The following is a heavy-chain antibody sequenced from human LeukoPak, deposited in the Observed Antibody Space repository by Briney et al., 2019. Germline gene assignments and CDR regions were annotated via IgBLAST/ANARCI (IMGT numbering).Heavy chain of an antibody. Sequence: SETLSLTCTVSGGSISSYYWSWIRQPAGKGLEWIGRIYTSGSTNYNPSLKSRVTMSVDTSKNQFSLKLSSVTAADTAVYSCARATMVRGVISLDYWGQGTLVTVSS. CDR2: IYTSGST. J-gene: IGHJ4*02. CDR3: ARATMVRGVISLDY. D-gene: IGHD3-10*01. CDR1: GGSISSYY. V-gene: IGHV4-4*07.